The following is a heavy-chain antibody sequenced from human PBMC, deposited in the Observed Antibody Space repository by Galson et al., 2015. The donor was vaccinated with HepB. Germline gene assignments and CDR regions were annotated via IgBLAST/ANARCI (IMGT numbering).Heavy chain of an antibody. Sequence: SLRLSCAASGFTFSSSWMNWVRQAPGKGLEWVANIKPDGSEKYYEDSVKGRFTISRDDAKNSLYLQMNSLRAEDTAVYYCARALTAAGNYWGQGTLVTVSS. CDR2: IKPDGSEK. J-gene: IGHJ4*02. D-gene: IGHD6-13*01. V-gene: IGHV3-7*01. CDR3: ARALTAAGNY. CDR1: GFTFSSSW.